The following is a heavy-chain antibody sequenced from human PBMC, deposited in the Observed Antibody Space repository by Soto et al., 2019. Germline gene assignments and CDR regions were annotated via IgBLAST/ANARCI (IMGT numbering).Heavy chain of an antibody. CDR3: ARMYYYGSGSTLGMDV. Sequence: QVQLVQSGAEVKKPGSSVKVSCKASGGTFSSYTISWVRQAPGQGLEWMGRIIPILGIANYAQKFQGRVTITADKSTSTAYMELSRLRSEDTAVYYCARMYYYGSGSTLGMDVWGQGTTVTVSS. CDR1: GGTFSSYT. V-gene: IGHV1-69*02. CDR2: IIPILGIA. J-gene: IGHJ6*02. D-gene: IGHD3-10*01.